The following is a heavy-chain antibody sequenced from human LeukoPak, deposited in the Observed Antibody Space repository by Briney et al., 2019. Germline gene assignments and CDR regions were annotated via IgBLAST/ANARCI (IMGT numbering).Heavy chain of an antibody. CDR1: GYTFTGYY. Sequence: GASVKVSCKASGYTFTGYYMHWVRQAPGQGLEWMGIINPSGGSTSYAQKFQGRVTMTRDMSTSTVYMELSSLRSEDTAVYYCARDPAYDFWSGYYYYFDYWGQGTLVTVSS. V-gene: IGHV1-46*01. J-gene: IGHJ4*02. CDR3: ARDPAYDFWSGYYYYFDY. CDR2: INPSGGST. D-gene: IGHD3-3*01.